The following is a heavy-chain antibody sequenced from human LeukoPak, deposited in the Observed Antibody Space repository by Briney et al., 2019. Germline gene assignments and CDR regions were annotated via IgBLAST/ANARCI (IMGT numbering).Heavy chain of an antibody. CDR3: ARLITNSYDFWSGCYSSPGSTRDY. CDR1: GGSISSYY. V-gene: IGHV4-34*01. D-gene: IGHD3-3*01. CDR2: INHSGST. J-gene: IGHJ4*02. Sequence: SETLSLTCTVSGGSISSYYWSWIRQPPGKGLEWIGEINHSGSTNYNPSLKSRVTISVDTSKNQFSLKLSSVTAADTAVYYCARLITNSYDFWSGCYSSPGSTRDYWGQGTLVTVSS.